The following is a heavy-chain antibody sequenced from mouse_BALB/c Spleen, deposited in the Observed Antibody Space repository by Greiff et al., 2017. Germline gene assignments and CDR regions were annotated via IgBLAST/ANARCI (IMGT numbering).Heavy chain of an antibody. D-gene: IGHD2-4*01. CDR1: GFTFSSYG. CDR3: ARDGRMITPWFAY. CDR2: INSNGGST. V-gene: IGHV5-6-3*01. J-gene: IGHJ3*01. Sequence: EVKLQESGGGLVQPGGSLKLSCAASGFTFSSYGMSWVRQTPDKRLELVATINSNGGSTYYPDSVKGRFTISRDNAKNTLYLQMSSLKSEDTAMYYCARDGRMITPWFAYWGQGTLVTVSA.